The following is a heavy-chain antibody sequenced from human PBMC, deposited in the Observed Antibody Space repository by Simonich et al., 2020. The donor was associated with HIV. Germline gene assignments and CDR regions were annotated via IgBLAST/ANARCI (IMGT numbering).Heavy chain of an antibody. V-gene: IGHV4-34*01. CDR2: INHSGIT. Sequence: QVQLQQWGAGLLKPSETLSLTCAVYGGSFSGYYWSWIRQPPGEGLEWIGEINHSGITNYKSSLNRRATISVDKSKNQFSLKLSSVTAADTAIYYCARRDRELILYFDYWGQGNLVTVSS. CDR1: GGSFSGYY. J-gene: IGHJ4*02. D-gene: IGHD3-3*01. CDR3: ARRDRELILYFDY.